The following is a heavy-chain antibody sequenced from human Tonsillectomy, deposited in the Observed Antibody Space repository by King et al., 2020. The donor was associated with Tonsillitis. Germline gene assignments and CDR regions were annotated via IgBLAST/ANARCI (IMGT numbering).Heavy chain of an antibody. CDR2: IKEDGSDK. J-gene: IGHJ4*02. CDR3: ATEGGRSGSGY. V-gene: IGHV3-7*01. D-gene: IGHD3-10*01. CDR1: GFTFSRYW. Sequence: VQLVEAGGGLVQPGGSLRLSCAVSGFTFSRYWRSLVRQSPGKGLEWVANIKEDGSDKNYVDFVKGRFTISRDNAKNSLFLQMNSLRAEDTAVYYCATEGGRSGSGYWGQGTLVTVSS.